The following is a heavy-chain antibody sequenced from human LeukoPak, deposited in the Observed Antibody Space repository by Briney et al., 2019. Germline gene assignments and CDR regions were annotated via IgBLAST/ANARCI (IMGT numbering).Heavy chain of an antibody. CDR3: ARGHYYYGGYGDY. CDR1: GGSVSSGSYY. V-gene: IGHV4-61*01. D-gene: IGHD4-17*01. CDR2: IYYSGST. Sequence: SETLSLTCTASGGSVSSGSYYWSWIRQPPGKGLEWIGYIYYSGSTNYNPSLKSRVTISVDMSKNQFSLKLSSVTAADTAVYYCARGHYYYGGYGDYWGQGTLVTVSS. J-gene: IGHJ4*02.